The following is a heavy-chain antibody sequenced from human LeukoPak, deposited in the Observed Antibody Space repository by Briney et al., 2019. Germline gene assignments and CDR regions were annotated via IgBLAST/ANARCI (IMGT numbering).Heavy chain of an antibody. V-gene: IGHV3-23*01. CDR3: AKDSSGWYGEYFQH. CDR2: ISGSGGST. CDR1: GFTFSSYA. Sequence: PGGSLRLSCAASGFTFSSYAMSWVRQAPGKGLEWVSAISGSGGSTYYADSVKGRFTISRDNSKNTLYLQMNSLRAQDTAVYYCAKDSSGWYGEYFQHWGQGTLVTVSS. J-gene: IGHJ1*01. D-gene: IGHD6-19*01.